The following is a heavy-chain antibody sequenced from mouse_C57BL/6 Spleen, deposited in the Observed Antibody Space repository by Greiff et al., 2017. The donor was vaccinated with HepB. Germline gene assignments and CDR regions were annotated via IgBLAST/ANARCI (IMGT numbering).Heavy chain of an antibody. CDR2: IHPNSGST. CDR3: ARLDDLLFPAMDY. J-gene: IGHJ4*01. CDR1: GYTFTSYW. V-gene: IGHV1-64*01. D-gene: IGHD1-1*01. Sequence: VQLQQPGAELVKPGASVKLSCKASGYTFTSYWMHWVKQRPGQGLEWIGMIHPNSGSTNYNEKFKSKATLTVDKSSSTAYMQLSSLTAEDSAVYYCARLDDLLFPAMDYWGQGTSVTVSS.